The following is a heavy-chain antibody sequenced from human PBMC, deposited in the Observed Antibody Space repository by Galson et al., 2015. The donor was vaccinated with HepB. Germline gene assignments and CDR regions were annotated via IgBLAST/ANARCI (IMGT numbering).Heavy chain of an antibody. Sequence: SVKVSCKASGYTFTTYYIHWVRQAPGQGLEWMGIINPSVDITNYAQRLQGRVTMTRDTSTSTVYMELSSLTSDDTAVYYCARETGVTTFDCWGQGPLVTVSS. V-gene: IGHV1-46*04. CDR1: GYTFTTYY. J-gene: IGHJ4*02. CDR3: ARETGVTTFDC. CDR2: INPSVDIT. D-gene: IGHD4-17*01.